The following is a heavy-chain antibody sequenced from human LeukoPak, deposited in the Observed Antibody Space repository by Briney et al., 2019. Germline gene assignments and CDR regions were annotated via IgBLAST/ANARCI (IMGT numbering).Heavy chain of an antibody. CDR2: ISRDATTT. D-gene: IGHD6-13*01. CDR3: ARGPSYTSSWYGLDN. Sequence: GGSLRLSCAASGFIFSSYWTHWVRQGPGKGLVWVSRISRDATTTTYADSVKGRFTISRDNAKNTLYLQMNSLRGEDTAMYYCARGPSYTSSWYGLDNWGQGTLVTVSS. J-gene: IGHJ4*02. V-gene: IGHV3-74*01. CDR1: GFIFSSYW.